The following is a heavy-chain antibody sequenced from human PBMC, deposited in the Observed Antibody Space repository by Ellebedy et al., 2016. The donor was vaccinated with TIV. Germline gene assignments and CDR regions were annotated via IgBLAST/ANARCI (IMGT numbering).Heavy chain of an antibody. J-gene: IGHJ6*02. CDR2: IIPILGIA. Sequence: ASVKVSCKASGGTFSSYAISWVRQAPGQGLEWMGRIIPILGIANYAQKFQGRVTITADKSTSTAYMALSSLRSEDTAVYYCASPLRGYSSSHTPGYYGMDVWGQGTTVTVSS. V-gene: IGHV1-69*04. D-gene: IGHD6-6*01. CDR1: GGTFSSYA. CDR3: ASPLRGYSSSHTPGYYGMDV.